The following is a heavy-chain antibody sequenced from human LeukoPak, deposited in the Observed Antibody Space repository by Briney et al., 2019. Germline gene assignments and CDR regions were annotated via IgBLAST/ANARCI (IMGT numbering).Heavy chain of an antibody. CDR3: ARLVGYCSSSSCPKAFDI. CDR2: IYPGDSDT. Sequence: GEPLKVSCKCSGYRFASYWIGWVRQMPGKGLEWMGIIYPGDSDTRYSPSFQGQVTISADKSISTAYLQWSSLKASDTAMYYCARLVGYCSSSSCPKAFDIWGQGTMVTVSS. V-gene: IGHV5-51*01. CDR1: GYRFASYW. D-gene: IGHD2-2*01. J-gene: IGHJ3*02.